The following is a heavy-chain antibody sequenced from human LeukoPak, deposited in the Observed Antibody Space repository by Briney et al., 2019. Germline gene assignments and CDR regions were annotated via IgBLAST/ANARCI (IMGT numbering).Heavy chain of an antibody. D-gene: IGHD6-19*01. CDR3: AREAPGGSGWTYFDY. CDR2: IYASGGA. J-gene: IGHJ4*02. V-gene: IGHV4-59*02. CDR1: GGSVSGHY. Sequence: SETLSLTCAVSGGSVSGHYWDWIRQPPGKGLEWIGYIYASGGANYDPSLKSRATISLDSSENRFSLKLTSVTAADTAVYYCAREAPGGSGWTYFDYWGQGSLVTVSS.